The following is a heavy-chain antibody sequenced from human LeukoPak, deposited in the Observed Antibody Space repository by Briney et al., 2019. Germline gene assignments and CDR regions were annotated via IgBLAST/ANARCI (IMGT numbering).Heavy chain of an antibody. D-gene: IGHD3-22*01. V-gene: IGHV3-23*01. Sequence: GGSLGLSCAASGFTFSSYAMSWVRQAPGKGLEWVSAISGSGGSTYYADSVKGRFTISRDNSKNTLYLQMNSLRAEDTAVYYCGGSPLRDSSGYYYFDYWGQGTLVTVSS. CDR2: ISGSGGST. CDR3: GGSPLRDSSGYYYFDY. J-gene: IGHJ4*02. CDR1: GFTFSSYA.